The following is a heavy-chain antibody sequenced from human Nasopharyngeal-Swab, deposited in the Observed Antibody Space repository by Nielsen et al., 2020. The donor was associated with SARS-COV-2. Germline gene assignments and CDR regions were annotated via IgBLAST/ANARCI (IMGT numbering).Heavy chain of an antibody. CDR3: ARIRYRDYNDAFDL. D-gene: IGHD4-17*01. CDR2: IKQDGSEK. CDR1: GFSFRSYW. V-gene: IGHV3-7*01. J-gene: IGHJ3*01. Sequence: GESLKISCAASGFSFRSYWLSWFRQAPGKGLDWVANIKQDGSEKYYVDSLKGRFTVSRDNAKNSLYLQMNSLRAEDTAVYYCARIRYRDYNDAFDLWGQGTSVTVSS.